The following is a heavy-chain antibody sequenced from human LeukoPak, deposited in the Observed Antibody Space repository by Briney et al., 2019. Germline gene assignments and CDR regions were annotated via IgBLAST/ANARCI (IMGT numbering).Heavy chain of an antibody. Sequence: PGGSLRLSCAASGFTFSSYEMNWVRQAPGKGLEWVSYISSSGSSMYYADSVKGRFTIFRDNAKNSLYLQMSSLRAEDTAVYYCARGSGGYSGWFDPWGQGTLVTVSS. D-gene: IGHD5-12*01. V-gene: IGHV3-48*03. J-gene: IGHJ5*02. CDR1: GFTFSSYE. CDR2: ISSSGSSM. CDR3: ARGSGGYSGWFDP.